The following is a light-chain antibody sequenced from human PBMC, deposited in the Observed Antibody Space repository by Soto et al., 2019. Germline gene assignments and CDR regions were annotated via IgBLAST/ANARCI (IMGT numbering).Light chain of an antibody. Sequence: EIVMTQSACTLSLSPGERATLSCGASQSVSSSYLAWYQQKPGQAPRLLIYGASTRATGIPARFSGSGSGTEFTLTISSLQSEDFAVYYCQQYYSLPITFGQGTRLEIK. CDR3: QQYYSLPIT. CDR2: GAS. V-gene: IGKV3-15*01. J-gene: IGKJ5*01. CDR1: QSVSSSY.